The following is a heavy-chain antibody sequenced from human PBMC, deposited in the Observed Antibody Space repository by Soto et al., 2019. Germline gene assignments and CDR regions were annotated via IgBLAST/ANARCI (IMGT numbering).Heavy chain of an antibody. CDR3: DRVYN. D-gene: IGHD1-20*01. Sequence: GGSLRLSCAASGFTVNNNYMFWVRQAPGKGLEWVSVIYTGGSTYYADSVKGRFTISRDNSKNTLYLQVNSLRVEDTAGYYCDRVYNWGQGTQVTVSS. CDR1: GFTVNNNY. CDR2: IYTGGST. V-gene: IGHV3-66*01. J-gene: IGHJ4*02.